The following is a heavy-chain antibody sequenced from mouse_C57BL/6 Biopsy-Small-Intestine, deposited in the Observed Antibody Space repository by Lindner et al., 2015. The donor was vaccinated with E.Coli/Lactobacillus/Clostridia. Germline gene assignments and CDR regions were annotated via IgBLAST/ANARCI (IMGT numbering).Heavy chain of an antibody. J-gene: IGHJ3*01. CDR3: ARGNSAGYAY. Sequence: VQLQESGAELARPGASVKLSCKASGYTFISYGISWVKQRTGQGLEWIGEIYPRNGNTYNNEKFKGKATLTADKSSSTAYMELRSLTSEDSAVYYCARGNSAGYAYWGQGTLVTVSA. V-gene: IGHV1-81*01. CDR2: IYPRNGNT. CDR1: GYTFISYG.